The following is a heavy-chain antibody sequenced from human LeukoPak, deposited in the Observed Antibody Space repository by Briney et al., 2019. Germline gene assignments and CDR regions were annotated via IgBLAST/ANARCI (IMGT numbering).Heavy chain of an antibody. CDR3: ARLRGIAVAGRKYYFDY. V-gene: IGHV5-51*01. CDR1: GYSFTSYW. CDR2: IYPGDSDT. D-gene: IGHD6-19*01. Sequence: GESLKISCKGSGYSFTSYWIGWVRQMPGKGLEWMGIIYPGDSDTRYSPSFQGQVTISADKSISTAYLQWSSLKASDTAMYYCARLRGIAVAGRKYYFDYWGQGTLVTVSS. J-gene: IGHJ4*02.